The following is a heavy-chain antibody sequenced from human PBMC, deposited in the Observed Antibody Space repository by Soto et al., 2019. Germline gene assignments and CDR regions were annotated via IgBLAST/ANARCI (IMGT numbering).Heavy chain of an antibody. D-gene: IGHD5-18*01. CDR1: GYTFTSYG. CDR2: ISAYNGNT. J-gene: IGHJ4*02. CDR3: ARRGGYSYGYEWDY. Sequence: QVQLVQSGAEVKKPGASVKVSCKASGYTFTSYGISWVRQAPGQGLEWMGWISAYNGNTNYAQKFQGRVTMTRNTSISTAYMELSSLRSEDTAVYYCARRGGYSYGYEWDYWGQGTLVTVSS. V-gene: IGHV1-18*04.